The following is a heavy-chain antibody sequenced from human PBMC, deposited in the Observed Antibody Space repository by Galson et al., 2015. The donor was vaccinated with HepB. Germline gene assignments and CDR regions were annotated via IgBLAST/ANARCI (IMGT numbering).Heavy chain of an antibody. CDR1: GFTFSGSA. J-gene: IGHJ4*02. D-gene: IGHD5-24*01. CDR3: TRHNREMATIPFDY. CDR2: IRSKANSYAK. V-gene: IGHV3-73*01. Sequence: SLRLSCAASGFTFSGSAMHWVRQASGKGLEWVGRIRSKANSYAKAYAASVKGRFTISRDDSKNTAYLQMNSLKTEDTAVYYCTRHNREMATIPFDYWGQGTLVTVSS.